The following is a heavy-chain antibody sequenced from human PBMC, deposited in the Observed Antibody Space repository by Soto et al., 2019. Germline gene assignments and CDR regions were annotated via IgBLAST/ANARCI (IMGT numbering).Heavy chain of an antibody. CDR2: IIPIFDTT. J-gene: IGHJ4*02. CDR3: ARAPILVSVTLHENYFDS. CDR1: GGTFSNSG. D-gene: IGHD2-21*02. V-gene: IGHV1-69*01. Sequence: QLHLVQSGAEVKKPGSSLKVSCKASGGTFSNSGISWVRQAPGQGLEWMGGIIPIFDTTNYAQKLQGRITMSADESTNPVYMALSNLRSADTGVYYCARAPILVSVTLHENYFDSWGQGTLVTVSS.